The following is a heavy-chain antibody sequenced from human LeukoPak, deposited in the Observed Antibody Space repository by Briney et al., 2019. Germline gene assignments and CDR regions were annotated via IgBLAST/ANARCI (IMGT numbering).Heavy chain of an antibody. CDR3: ARDRVFTIFGH. CDR2: IWYDGSNK. Sequence: GRSLRLSCAASGFTFSSYGMPWVRQAPGKGLEWVAVIWYDGSNKYYADSVKGRFTISRDNSKNTLYLQMNSLRAEDTAVYYCARDRVFTIFGHWGQGTLVTVSS. V-gene: IGHV3-33*01. D-gene: IGHD3-3*01. CDR1: GFTFSSYG. J-gene: IGHJ4*02.